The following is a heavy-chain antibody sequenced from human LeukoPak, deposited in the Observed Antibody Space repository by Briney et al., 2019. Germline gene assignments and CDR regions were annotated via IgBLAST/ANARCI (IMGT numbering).Heavy chain of an antibody. CDR2: IYYSGGT. CDR3: ARLAATGTRRFDY. V-gene: IGHV4-59*08. CDR1: GGSISSYY. Sequence: SETLSLTCTVSGGSISSYYWSWIRQPPGKGLEWIGYIYYSGGTNYNPSLKSRVTISVDTSKNQFSLKLSSVTAADTAVYYCARLAATGTRRFDYWGQGTLVTVSS. D-gene: IGHD6-13*01. J-gene: IGHJ4*02.